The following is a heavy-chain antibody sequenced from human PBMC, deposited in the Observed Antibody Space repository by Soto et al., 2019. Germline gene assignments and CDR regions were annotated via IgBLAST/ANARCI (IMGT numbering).Heavy chain of an antibody. CDR2: ISSSSSYT. D-gene: IGHD3-22*01. V-gene: IGHV3-11*06. CDR3: ARGETYYYDSSGYYLPGSIDY. J-gene: IGHJ4*02. CDR1: GFTFSDYY. Sequence: GGSLRLSCAASGFTFSDYYMSWIRQAPGKGLEWVSYISSSSSYTNYADSVKGRFTISRDNAKNSLYLQMNSLRAEDTAVYYCARGETYYYDSSGYYLPGSIDYWGQGTLVTVSS.